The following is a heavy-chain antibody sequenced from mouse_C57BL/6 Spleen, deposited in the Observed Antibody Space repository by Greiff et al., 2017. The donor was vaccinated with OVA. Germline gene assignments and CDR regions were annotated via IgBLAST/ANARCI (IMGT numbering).Heavy chain of an antibody. Sequence: QVQLQQSGAELVRPGASVTLSCKASGYTFTDYEMHWVKQTPVHGLEWIGAIDPETGGTAYNQKFKGKAILTADKSSSTAYMELRSLTSEDSAVYYCTWAYYGSSYFDYWGQGTTLTVSS. CDR3: TWAYYGSSYFDY. CDR2: IDPETGGT. V-gene: IGHV1-15*01. D-gene: IGHD1-1*01. J-gene: IGHJ2*01. CDR1: GYTFTDYE.